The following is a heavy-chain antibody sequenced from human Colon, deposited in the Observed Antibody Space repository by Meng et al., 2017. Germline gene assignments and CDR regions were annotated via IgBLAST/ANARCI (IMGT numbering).Heavy chain of an antibody. Sequence: QVHLHESGPALVRPSDDLSLVCTVSGGSIKSGRYHWSLVRQHPGKCLEYIGFMSDSGTTDYNPSLRSRVSISEIGSSKNQFSLTLRSVTAADTATYFCARDTLYGTDYWGQGVLVTVSS. J-gene: IGHJ4*02. V-gene: IGHV4-31*03. CDR1: GGSIKSGRYH. CDR2: MSDSGTT. D-gene: IGHD4-17*01. CDR3: ARDTLYGTDY.